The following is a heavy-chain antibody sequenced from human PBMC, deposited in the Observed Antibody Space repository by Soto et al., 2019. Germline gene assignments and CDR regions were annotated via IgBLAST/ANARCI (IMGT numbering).Heavy chain of an antibody. CDR2: INPSGGST. Sequence: RASVKVSCKASGYTFTSYYMHRVRQAPGQGLEWMGIINPSGGSTSYAQKFQGRVTMTRDTSTSTVYMELSSLRSEDTAVYYCARDLTHRYSYGRGYYYGMDVWGQGTTVTVSS. D-gene: IGHD5-18*01. J-gene: IGHJ6*02. V-gene: IGHV1-46*01. CDR1: GYTFTSYY. CDR3: ARDLTHRYSYGRGYYYGMDV.